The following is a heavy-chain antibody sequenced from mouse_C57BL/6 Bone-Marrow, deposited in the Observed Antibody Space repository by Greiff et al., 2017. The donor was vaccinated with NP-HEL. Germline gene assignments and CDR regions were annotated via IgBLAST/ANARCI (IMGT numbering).Heavy chain of an antibody. CDR3: ARDGNPGDY. CDR2: INPSDSYT. Sequence: QVQLQQPGAELVMPGASVKLSCKASGYTFTSYWMHWVKQRPGQGLEWIGEINPSDSYTNYNQKFKGKSTLTVDKSSSTAYMQLSSLTSEDSAVYYCARDGNPGDYWGQGTTLTVSS. J-gene: IGHJ2*01. D-gene: IGHD2-1*01. V-gene: IGHV1-69*01. CDR1: GYTFTSYW.